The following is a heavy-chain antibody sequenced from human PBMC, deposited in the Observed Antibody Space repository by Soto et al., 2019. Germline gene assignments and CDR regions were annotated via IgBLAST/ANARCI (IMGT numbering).Heavy chain of an antibody. CDR2: INPSGGST. V-gene: IGHV1-46*01. J-gene: IGHJ6*02. CDR3: AREASKYSGMDV. CDR1: GYTFTNYY. Sequence: ASVKVSCKASGYTFTNYYMHWVRQAPGQGLEWMGVINPSGGSTTYAQKFQGRVTMTRDTSTSTVYMELSSLISEDTAEYYCAREASKYSGMDVWGQGTTVTVSS. D-gene: IGHD2-21*01.